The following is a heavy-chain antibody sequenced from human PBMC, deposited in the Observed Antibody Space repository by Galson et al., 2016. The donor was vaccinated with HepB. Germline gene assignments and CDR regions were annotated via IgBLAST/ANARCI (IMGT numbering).Heavy chain of an antibody. J-gene: IGHJ4*02. CDR3: ARVWSRDGDTIDD. CDR1: GGSISSDF. V-gene: IGHV4-59*01. CDR2: IYYSGSA. D-gene: IGHD5-24*01. Sequence: SLTCSVSGGSISSDFWSWIRQPPGKGLEWIGDIYYSGSANYTPSLNSRVIISGDPSKNQFSLKLSSVTAADTAVYYCARVWSRDGDTIDDWGRGTLVTVSS.